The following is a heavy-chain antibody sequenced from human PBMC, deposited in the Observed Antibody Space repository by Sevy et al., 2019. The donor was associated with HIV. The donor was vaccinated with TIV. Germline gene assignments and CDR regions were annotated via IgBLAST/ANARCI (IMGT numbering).Heavy chain of an antibody. CDR2: IKAKADGGTI. Sequence: GGSLRLSCAASEFTFSYAWKSWVRQAPGKGLEWIGRIKAKADGGTIEYAAPVKGRFTISRDDSKNTLYLQMNSLKTEDTAVYYCNTDPIILLLVTNGLDVWGQGTTVTVSS. CDR1: EFTFSYAW. CDR3: NTDPIILLLVTNGLDV. D-gene: IGHD2-8*02. J-gene: IGHJ6*02. V-gene: IGHV3-15*01.